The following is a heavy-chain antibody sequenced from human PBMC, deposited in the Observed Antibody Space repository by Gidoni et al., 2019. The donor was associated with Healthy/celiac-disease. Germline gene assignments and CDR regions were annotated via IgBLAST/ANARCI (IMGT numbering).Heavy chain of an antibody. CDR2: INHSGSN. CDR1: VGSFSGYY. J-gene: IGHJ4*02. Sequence: QVQLQQWGAGLLKPSETLSLTCAVYVGSFSGYYLSWLRQPPGKGLEWIGEINHSGSNNYNPSLKSRVTISVDTSKNQFSLKLSSVTAADTAVYYCARSGIQLWSTYFDYWGQGTLVTVSS. V-gene: IGHV4-34*01. D-gene: IGHD5-18*01. CDR3: ARSGIQLWSTYFDY.